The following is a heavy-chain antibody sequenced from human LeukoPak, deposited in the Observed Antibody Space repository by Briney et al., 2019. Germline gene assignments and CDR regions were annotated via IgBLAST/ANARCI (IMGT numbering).Heavy chain of an antibody. V-gene: IGHV1-69*13. CDR1: GGTFSSYG. J-gene: IGHJ4*02. CDR3: ARETYDYYDSSGYYHTTNFDY. Sequence: SVKVSCKASGGTFSSYGISWVRQAPGQGLEWMGGIIPIFGTANYAQKFQGRVTITADESTSTAYMELSSLRSEDTAVYYCARETYDYYDSSGYYHTTNFDYWGQGTLVTVSS. D-gene: IGHD3-22*01. CDR2: IIPIFGTA.